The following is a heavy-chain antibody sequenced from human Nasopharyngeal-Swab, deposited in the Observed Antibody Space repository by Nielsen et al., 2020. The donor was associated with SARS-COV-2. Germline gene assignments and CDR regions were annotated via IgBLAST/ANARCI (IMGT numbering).Heavy chain of an antibody. V-gene: IGHV3-74*01. CDR3: TRDFSAAAGSFDI. D-gene: IGHD6-13*01. CDR2: IKSDGSTT. CDR1: GFTFSSYW. J-gene: IGHJ3*02. Sequence: GGSLRLSCAASGFTFSSYWMHWVRQAPGKGLVWVSRIKSDGSTTNYADSVKGRFTISRDNAKNTLYLQMHSLRAEDTAVYYCTRDFSAAAGSFDIWGQGTMVTVPS.